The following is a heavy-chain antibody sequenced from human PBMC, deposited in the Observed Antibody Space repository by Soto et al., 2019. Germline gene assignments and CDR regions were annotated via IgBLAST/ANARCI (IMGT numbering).Heavy chain of an antibody. D-gene: IGHD3-10*01. CDR1: GGSISSGGYY. J-gene: IGHJ4*02. CDR3: ARGVTMVRGVIHTPYFDY. V-gene: IGHV4-31*03. CDR2: IYYSGST. Sequence: QVQLQESGPGLVKPSQTLSLTCTVSGGSISSGGYYWSWIRQPPGKGLEWIGYIYYSGSTYYNPSLKSRVTISVDTSKNQFSLKLSSVTAAATAVYYCARGVTMVRGVIHTPYFDYWGQGTLVTVSS.